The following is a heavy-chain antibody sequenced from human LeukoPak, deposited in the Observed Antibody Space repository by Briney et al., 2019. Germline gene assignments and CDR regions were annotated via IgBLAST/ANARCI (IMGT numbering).Heavy chain of an antibody. CDR1: GITLSNYG. J-gene: IGHJ4*02. V-gene: IGHV3-23*01. CDR2: ISGSGGST. CDR3: AKRGVVIRVILVGFHREAYYFDS. D-gene: IGHD3-22*01. Sequence: GGSLRLSCAVSGITLSNYGMSWVRQAPGRGLEWVAGISGSGGSTNYADSVKGRFTISRDNPKNTLYLQMNSLRAEDTAVYFCAKRGVVIRVILVGFHREAYYFDSWGQGALVTVSS.